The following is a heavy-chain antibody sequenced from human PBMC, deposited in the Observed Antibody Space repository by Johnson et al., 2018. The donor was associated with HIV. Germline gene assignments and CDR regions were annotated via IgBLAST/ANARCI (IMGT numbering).Heavy chain of an antibody. D-gene: IGHD3-3*01. J-gene: IGHJ3*02. Sequence: QLVESGGGLVQPGGSLRLSCAASGFTFDDYALHWVRQAPGKGLEWVSGISWNSGSIGYADSVKGRFTISRDNAKNSLYLQMNSLRDEDTAVYYCAREFARFLEWFQTDGDGWADAFDIWGQGTMVTVSA. CDR1: GFTFDDYA. CDR3: AREFARFLEWFQTDGDGWADAFDI. CDR2: ISWNSGSI. V-gene: IGHV3-9*01.